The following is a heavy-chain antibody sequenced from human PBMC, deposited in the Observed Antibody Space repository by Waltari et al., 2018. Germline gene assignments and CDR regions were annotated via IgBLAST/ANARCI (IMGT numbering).Heavy chain of an antibody. J-gene: IGHJ4*02. CDR2: IYHSGST. V-gene: IGHV4-4*02. CDR3: ARVEDEYQPLYY. CDR1: GRSISSSNL. D-gene: IGHD2-2*01. Sequence: QVQLQESDPGLVKPSETLSLTCAVSGRSISSSNLLRWVRQPPGKGLEWIGEIYHSGSTNYNPSLKSRVTISVDKSKNQFSLKLSSVTAADTAVYYCARVEDEYQPLYYWGQGTLVTVSS.